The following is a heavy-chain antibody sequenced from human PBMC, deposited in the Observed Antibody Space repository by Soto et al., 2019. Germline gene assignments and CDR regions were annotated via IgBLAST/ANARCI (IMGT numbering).Heavy chain of an antibody. CDR1: GYTFTSYA. CDR3: GRNPTGAYTYVDY. CDR2: INAGNGNT. V-gene: IGHV1-3*01. J-gene: IGHJ4*02. D-gene: IGHD7-27*01. Sequence: GASVKVSCKASGYTFTSYAMHWVRQAPGQRLEWMGWINAGNGNTNHSQKLQGRVTITTDTSASTAYMELNNLRPEDTGVYFCGRNPTGAYTYVDYRGQGTLVTVSS.